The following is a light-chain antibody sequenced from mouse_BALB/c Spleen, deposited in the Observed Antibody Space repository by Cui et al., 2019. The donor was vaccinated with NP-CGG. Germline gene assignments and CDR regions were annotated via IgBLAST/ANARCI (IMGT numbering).Light chain of an antibody. CDR2: GTN. CDR3: ALWYSNHWV. J-gene: IGLJ1*01. V-gene: IGLV1*01. CDR1: TGAVTTSNY. Sequence: QAVVTQESALPTQPGETVTLTCRSSTGAVTTSNYANWVQEKPDHLFTGLIGGTNNRAPGVPARFSGSLIGDKAALTITGAQTEDEAIYFCALWYSNHWVFGGGTKLTVL.